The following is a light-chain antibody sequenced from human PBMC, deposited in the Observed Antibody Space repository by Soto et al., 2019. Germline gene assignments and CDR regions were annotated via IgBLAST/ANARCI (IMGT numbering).Light chain of an antibody. CDR1: QSIRTY. CDR3: QQSYTTPWM. Sequence: DIQMTQSPSSLSASEGDRVTITCRASQSIRTYLNWYQQKPGKAPKLLIYAASSLQSGVPSRFSGSGSGTDFPLTISRLQPEDFATYYCQQSYTTPWMFGQGTKVEIK. J-gene: IGKJ1*01. V-gene: IGKV1-39*01. CDR2: AAS.